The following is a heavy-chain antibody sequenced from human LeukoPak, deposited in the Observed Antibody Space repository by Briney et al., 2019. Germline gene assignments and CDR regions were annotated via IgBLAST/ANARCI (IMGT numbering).Heavy chain of an antibody. D-gene: IGHD2-2*01. CDR1: GFTFDDYA. J-gene: IGHJ4*02. CDR2: ISWNSGSI. CDR3: TSNLPGYSSSWPDY. V-gene: IGHV3-9*01. Sequence: PGGSLRLSCAASGFTFDDYAMHWVRQAPGKGLEWVSGISWNSGSIGYADSVKGRFTISRDNAKNSLYLQINNLRAEDTAIYYCTSNLPGYSSSWPDYWGQGTLVTVSS.